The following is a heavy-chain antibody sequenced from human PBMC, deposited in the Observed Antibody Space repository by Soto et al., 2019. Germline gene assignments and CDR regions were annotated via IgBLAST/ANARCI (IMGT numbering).Heavy chain of an antibody. CDR2: FDPEDGET. CDR1: GYTLTELS. Sequence: ASVKVSCKVSGYTLTELSMHWVRQAPGKGLEWMGGFDPEDGETIYAQKFQGRVTMTEDTSTDTAYMELSSLRSEDTAVYYCATDSGVRFLEWLLNYWGQGTLVAFSS. D-gene: IGHD3-3*01. V-gene: IGHV1-24*01. CDR3: ATDSGVRFLEWLLNY. J-gene: IGHJ4*02.